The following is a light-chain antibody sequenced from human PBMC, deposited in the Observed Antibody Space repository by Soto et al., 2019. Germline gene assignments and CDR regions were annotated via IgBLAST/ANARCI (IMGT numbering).Light chain of an antibody. V-gene: IGLV2-11*01. CDR3: CSYAGSYPFV. CDR1: SSDVGGYNY. J-gene: IGLJ1*01. Sequence: VLTQPRSVSGSPGQSVTISCTGTSSDVGGYNYVSWYQHHPGKAPKLMIYDVSKRPSGVPDRFSGSKSGNTASLTISGLQAEDEADYYCCSYAGSYPFVFGTGTKVTVL. CDR2: DVS.